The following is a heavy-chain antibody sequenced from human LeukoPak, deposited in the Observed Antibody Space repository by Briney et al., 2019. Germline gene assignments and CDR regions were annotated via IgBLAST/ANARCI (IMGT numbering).Heavy chain of an antibody. CDR1: GGSISSYY. Sequence: SETLSLTCTVSGGSISSYYWSWLRQPPGKGLEWVGYIYYSGSTNYNPSLKSRVTISLDTSKNHFSLKLSSVTAADTAVYYCARGPYCSSTSCYTQFDYWGQGTLVTVSS. CDR3: ARGPYCSSTSCYTQFDY. V-gene: IGHV4-59*01. CDR2: IYYSGST. J-gene: IGHJ4*02. D-gene: IGHD2-2*02.